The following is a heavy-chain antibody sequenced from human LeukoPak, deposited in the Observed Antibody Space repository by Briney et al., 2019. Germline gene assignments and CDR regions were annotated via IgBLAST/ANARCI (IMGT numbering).Heavy chain of an antibody. CDR2: IYHSGST. J-gene: IGHJ4*02. CDR3: ARSAWGCYGGGGDCYYFDY. CDR1: GGSISSGGYS. V-gene: IGHV4-30-2*01. D-gene: IGHD2-21*02. Sequence: SETLSLTCAVSGGSISSGGYSWSWIRQPPGKGLEWIGYIYHSGSTYYNPSLKSRVTISVDRSKNQFSLKLSSVTAADTAVYYCARSAWGCYGGGGDCYYFDYWGQGTLVTVSS.